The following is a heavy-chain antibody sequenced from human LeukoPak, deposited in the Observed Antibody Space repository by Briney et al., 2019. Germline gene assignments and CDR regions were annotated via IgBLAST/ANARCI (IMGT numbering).Heavy chain of an antibody. V-gene: IGHV3-23*01. CDR2: ICGSGGST. CDR1: GYTFSSYA. Sequence: GGSLRLSCAASGYTFSSYAMSWVRQAPGKGLEWVSRICGSGGSTYYADSVKGRFTIYRDNSKKTLYLQMNSLRAEEWAVYYWGRVDDFGHYFDYWGQGPLVTVSS. D-gene: IGHD3-3*01. J-gene: IGHJ4*02. CDR3: GRVDDFGHYFDY.